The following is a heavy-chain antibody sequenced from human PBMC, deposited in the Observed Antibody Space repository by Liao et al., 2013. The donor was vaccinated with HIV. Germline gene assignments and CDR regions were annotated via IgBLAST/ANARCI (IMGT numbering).Heavy chain of an antibody. CDR2: LYSSGSS. CDR1: NYSVSSGDYY. J-gene: IGHJ3*02. Sequence: QVQLQESGPGLVKPSQTLSLTCTVSNYSVSSGDYYWTWIRQPAGKGLEWIGRLYSSGSSNYNPSLKSRVAMSIDTSKSQFSLILNSVTAADTAVYYCARQRVLMGFDAFDIWGQGTMVTVS. CDR3: ARQRVLMGFDAFDI. D-gene: IGHD3-9*01. V-gene: IGHV4-61*02.